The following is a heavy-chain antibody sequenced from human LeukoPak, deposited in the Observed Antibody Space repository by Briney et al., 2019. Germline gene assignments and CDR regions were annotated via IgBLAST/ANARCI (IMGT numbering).Heavy chain of an antibody. CDR1: AFTFSNCG. Sequence: GGSLRLTCAASAFTFSNCGMHWVRQAPGKGLEWVAFIRYDGSNKYYADSVKGRFTISRDNSKNTLYLQMNSLRAEDTAVYYCARDDYYYYYMDVWGKGTTVTVSS. V-gene: IGHV3-30*02. CDR2: IRYDGSNK. CDR3: ARDDYYYYYMDV. J-gene: IGHJ6*03.